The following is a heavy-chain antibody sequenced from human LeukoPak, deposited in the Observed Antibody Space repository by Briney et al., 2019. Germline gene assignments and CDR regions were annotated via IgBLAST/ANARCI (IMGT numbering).Heavy chain of an antibody. CDR1: GGSISSGSYY. V-gene: IGHV4-61*02. D-gene: IGHD1-26*01. CDR2: IYTSGST. J-gene: IGHJ4*02. CDR3: ARDRSGSYWGY. Sequence: PSETLSLTCTVSGGSISSGSYYWSWIRQPAGKGLEWIGRIYTSGSTNYNPSLKSRVTISVDTSKNQFSLKLSSVTAADTALYYCARDRSGSYWGYWGQGTLVTVSS.